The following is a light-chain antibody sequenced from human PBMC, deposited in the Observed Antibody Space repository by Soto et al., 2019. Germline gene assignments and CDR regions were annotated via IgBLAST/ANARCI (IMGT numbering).Light chain of an antibody. J-gene: IGKJ1*01. CDR3: QQSYSTPWT. V-gene: IGKV1-39*01. CDR1: QSISRN. Sequence: DIQMTQSPSSLSASVGDRVTITCRASQSISRNLNWYQQKPGKAPKLLIYAASSLKSGVPTRFSGSGSGTDFTLTISSLQPEDFATYYCQQSYSTPWTFGQGTKVEIK. CDR2: AAS.